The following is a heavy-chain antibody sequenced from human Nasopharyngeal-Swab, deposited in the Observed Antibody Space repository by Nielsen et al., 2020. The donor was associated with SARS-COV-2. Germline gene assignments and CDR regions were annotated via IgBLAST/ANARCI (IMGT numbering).Heavy chain of an antibody. J-gene: IGHJ4*02. CDR2: IIPIFGTA. CDR3: ARGAATGHFDY. Sequence: WVRQAPGQGLEWMGGIIPIFGTANYAQKFQGRVTITADESTSTAYMELSSLRSEDTAVYYCARGAATGHFDYWGQGTLVTVSS. D-gene: IGHD1-14*01. V-gene: IGHV1-69*01.